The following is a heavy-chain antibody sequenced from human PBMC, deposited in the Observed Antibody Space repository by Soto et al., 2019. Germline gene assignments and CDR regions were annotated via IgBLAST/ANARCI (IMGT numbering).Heavy chain of an antibody. CDR1: GGSISSSSFH. J-gene: IGHJ5*02. Sequence: QLQLQESGPGLVKPSETLSLTCTVSGGSISSSSFHWGWIRQPPGKGLEWIGSIYYSGSTYYSPSLKRRATIAVDTPTNPFPLQLRSVTAADTAVYYCARRERAAGTDWWFDPWGQGTLVTVSS. V-gene: IGHV4-39*01. CDR3: ARRERAAGTDWWFDP. CDR2: IYYSGST. D-gene: IGHD6-13*01.